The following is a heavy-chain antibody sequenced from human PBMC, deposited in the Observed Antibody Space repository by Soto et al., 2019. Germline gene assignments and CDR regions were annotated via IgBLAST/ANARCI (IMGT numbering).Heavy chain of an antibody. J-gene: IGHJ3*02. CDR2: IKSKTAGGTT. CDR3: TTDPLYSGSYPDAFDI. CDR1: GFTFSSYA. Sequence: EVQLLESGGGLLQPGGSLRLSCAASGFTFSSYAMSWVRQAPGKGLEWVVRIKSKTAGGTTDYAAPVKGRFTISRDDSKNTLYLQMNSLKTEDTAVYYCTTDPLYSGSYPDAFDIWGQGTMVTVSS. D-gene: IGHD1-26*01. V-gene: IGHV3-15*01.